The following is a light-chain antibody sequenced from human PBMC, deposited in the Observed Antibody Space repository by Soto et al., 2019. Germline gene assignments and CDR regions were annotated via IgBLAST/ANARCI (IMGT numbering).Light chain of an antibody. J-gene: IGLJ2*01. CDR3: SSYAGSNNLV. CDR1: SSDVGGYNY. Sequence: QSALTQPPSASGSPGQSVTISCTGTSSDVGGYNYVSWYQQHPGKAPKLMFYEVSKRSSGVPDRFSGSKSGNTASLTVSGLQAEDEADYYCSSYAGSNNLVFGGGTKVTVL. CDR2: EVS. V-gene: IGLV2-8*01.